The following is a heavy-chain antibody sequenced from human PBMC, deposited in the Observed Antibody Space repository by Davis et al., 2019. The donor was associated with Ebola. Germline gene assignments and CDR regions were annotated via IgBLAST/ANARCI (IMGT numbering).Heavy chain of an antibody. CDR1: GYTFTSYG. Sequence: AASVKVSCKASGYTFTSYGISWVRQAPGQGLEWMGIINPSGGSTSYAQKFQGRVTMTRDTSTSTVYMELSSLRSEDTAVYYCARDIVVVVAAIDGYYYYGMDVWGKGTTVTVSS. J-gene: IGHJ6*04. CDR2: INPSGGST. CDR3: ARDIVVVVAAIDGYYYYGMDV. V-gene: IGHV1-46*01. D-gene: IGHD2-15*01.